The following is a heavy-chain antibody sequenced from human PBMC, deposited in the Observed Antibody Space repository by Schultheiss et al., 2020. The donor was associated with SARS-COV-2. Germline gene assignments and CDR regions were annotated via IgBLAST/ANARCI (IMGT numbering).Heavy chain of an antibody. CDR2: ISSSGSTI. J-gene: IGHJ3*02. CDR1: GFTFSDYY. CDR3: ARDGPFGSNAFDI. Sequence: GGSLRLSCAASGFTFSDYYMSWVRQAPGKGLEWVSYISSSGSTIYYADSVKGRFTISRDNAKNSLYLQMNSLRAEDTAVYYCARDGPFGSNAFDIWGQGTMVTVSS. V-gene: IGHV3-11*01. D-gene: IGHD2/OR15-2a*01.